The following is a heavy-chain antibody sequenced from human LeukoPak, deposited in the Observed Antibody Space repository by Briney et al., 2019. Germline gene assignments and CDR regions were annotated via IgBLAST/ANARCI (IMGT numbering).Heavy chain of an antibody. V-gene: IGHV4-59*10. J-gene: IGHJ6*03. D-gene: IGHD1-26*01. CDR3: ARGFGGSYYYYYMDV. Sequence: SETLSLTCAVYGGSFSGYYWSWIRQPAGKGLEWIGRIYTSGSTNYNPSLKSRVTISVDTSKNQFSLKLSSVTAADTAVYYCARGFGGSYYYYYMDVWGKGTTVTISS. CDR2: IYTSGST. CDR1: GGSFSGYY.